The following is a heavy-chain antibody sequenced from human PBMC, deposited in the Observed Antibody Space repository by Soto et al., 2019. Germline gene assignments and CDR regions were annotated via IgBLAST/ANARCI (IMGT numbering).Heavy chain of an antibody. CDR3: ARDHGVVVPAAIGFDP. CDR1: GYTFTSYY. V-gene: IGHV1-46*03. D-gene: IGHD2-2*01. CDR2: INPSGGST. Sequence: GASVKVSCKASGYTFTSYYMHCVRQAPGQGLEWMGIINPSGGSTSYAQKFQGRVTMTRDTSTSTVYMELSSLRSEDTAVYYCARDHGVVVPAAIGFDPWGQGTLVTVSS. J-gene: IGHJ5*02.